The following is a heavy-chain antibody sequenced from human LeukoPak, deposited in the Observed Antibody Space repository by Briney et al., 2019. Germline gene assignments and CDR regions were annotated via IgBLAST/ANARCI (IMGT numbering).Heavy chain of an antibody. CDR1: GFTFSSYE. J-gene: IGHJ4*02. CDR3: AREDSGRANLGFDY. CDR2: ISSSGSTI. Sequence: GGSLRLSCAASGFTFSSYEMNWVRQAPGKGLEWVSYISSSGSTIYYADSVKGRFTISRDNAKNSLYLQMNSLRAEDTAVYYCAREDSGRANLGFDYWGQGTLVTVSS. D-gene: IGHD5-12*01. V-gene: IGHV3-48*03.